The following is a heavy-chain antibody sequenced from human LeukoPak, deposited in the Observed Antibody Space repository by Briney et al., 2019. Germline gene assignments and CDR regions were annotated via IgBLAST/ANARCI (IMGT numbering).Heavy chain of an antibody. V-gene: IGHV4-4*09. CDR2: IYTSGST. J-gene: IGHJ4*02. CDR1: GGSISSYY. D-gene: IGHD3-10*01. CDR3: ARQYYYGSGTKPGKFDY. Sequence: SETLSLTCTVSGGSISSYYWSWIRQPPGKGLEWIGYIYTSGSTNYNPSLKSRVTISVDTSKNQFSLKLSSVTATDTAVYYCARQYYYGSGTKPGKFDYWGQGTLVTVSS.